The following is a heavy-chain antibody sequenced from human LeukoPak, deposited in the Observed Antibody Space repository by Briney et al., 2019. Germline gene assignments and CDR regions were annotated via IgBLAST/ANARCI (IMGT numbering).Heavy chain of an antibody. CDR2: ISDSGDST. V-gene: IGHV3-23*01. CDR1: GFTFSSYG. CDR3: AKDARRSDGWYFFDH. J-gene: IGHJ4*02. Sequence: GGSLRLSCAASGFTFSSYGMHWVRQAPGKGLEWVSVISDSGDSTYYADSVKGRFTISRDNSKNTLYLQMISLRAEDTAIYYCAKDARRSDGWYFFDHWGQGTLVTVSS. D-gene: IGHD6-19*01.